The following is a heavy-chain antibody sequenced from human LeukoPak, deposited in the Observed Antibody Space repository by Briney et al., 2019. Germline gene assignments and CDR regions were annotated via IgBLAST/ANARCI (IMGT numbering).Heavy chain of an antibody. J-gene: IGHJ5*02. Sequence: ASVKVSCKASGYTFTIYAMHWVRQAPGQRLEWMGWINAGNGNTKYSQKFQGGVTITRDTSASTAYMELSSLRSEDTAVYYCARGPHYYGSGSYSKGKYWFDPWGQGTLVTVSS. D-gene: IGHD3-10*01. CDR1: GYTFTIYA. V-gene: IGHV1-3*01. CDR3: ARGPHYYGSGSYSKGKYWFDP. CDR2: INAGNGNT.